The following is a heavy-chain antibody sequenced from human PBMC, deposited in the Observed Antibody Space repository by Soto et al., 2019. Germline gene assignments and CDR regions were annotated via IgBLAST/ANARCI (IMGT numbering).Heavy chain of an antibody. D-gene: IGHD5-18*01. Sequence: VSVKVSCKASGYTFTGYYKHWVRQAPGQGLEGMGWMKPNSGRTNYAQKFQGRVSMTRETSIRRAYMELSRLRSDDTAVHYCASPPERDYSYGYVYSMDSWGQGPTVTVS. V-gene: IGHV1-2*02. CDR1: GYTFTGYY. CDR3: ASPPERDYSYGYVYSMDS. CDR2: MKPNSGRT. J-gene: IGHJ6*02.